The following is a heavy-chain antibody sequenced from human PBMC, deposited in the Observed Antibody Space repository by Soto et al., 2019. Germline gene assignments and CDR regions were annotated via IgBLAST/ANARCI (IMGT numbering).Heavy chain of an antibody. Sequence: SETLSLTCAVYGGSFSGYYWNWIRQPPGEGLEWIGEINHSGSTNYKPSLKSRVTISVDTSKNQFSLKLRSVTAADTAVYYCARGSRQKLERRDWFDPWGQGTLVTVSS. V-gene: IGHV4-34*01. CDR1: GGSFSGYY. D-gene: IGHD6-13*01. J-gene: IGHJ5*02. CDR2: INHSGST. CDR3: ARGSRQKLERRDWFDP.